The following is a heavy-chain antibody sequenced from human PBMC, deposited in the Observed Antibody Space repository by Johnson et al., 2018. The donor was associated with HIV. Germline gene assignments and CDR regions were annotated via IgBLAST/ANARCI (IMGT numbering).Heavy chain of an antibody. D-gene: IGHD2-15*01. Sequence: QVQLVESGGGVVQPGRSLRLSCAASGFTFSSYAMHWVRQAPGKGLEWVAVISYDGSNKYYADSVKGRFTISRDNSKNTLYLQRNSLGAEDTAVYYWARDRSRQLLLTSDAFDIWGQGTMVTVSS. V-gene: IGHV3-30*04. CDR1: GFTFSSYA. CDR2: ISYDGSNK. J-gene: IGHJ3*02. CDR3: ARDRSRQLLLTSDAFDI.